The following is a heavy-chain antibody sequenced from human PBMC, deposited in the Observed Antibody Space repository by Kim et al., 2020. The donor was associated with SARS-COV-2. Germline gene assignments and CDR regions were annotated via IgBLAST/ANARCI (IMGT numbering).Heavy chain of an antibody. J-gene: IGHJ4*02. CDR2: ISYDGSNK. V-gene: IGHV3-30-3*01. D-gene: IGHD6-19*01. CDR1: GFTFSSYA. CDR3: ARAWGLVHPFDY. Sequence: GGSLRLSCAASGFTFSSYAMHWVRQAPGKGLEWVAVISYDGSNKYYADSVKGRFTISRDNSKNTLYLQMNSLRAEDTAVYYCARAWGLVHPFDYWGQGTLVTVSS.